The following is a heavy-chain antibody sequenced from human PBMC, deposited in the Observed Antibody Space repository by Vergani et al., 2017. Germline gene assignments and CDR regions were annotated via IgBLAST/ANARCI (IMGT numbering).Heavy chain of an antibody. J-gene: IGHJ6*03. CDR3: ARSGYCAHGVCYMTYYYYMDV. CDR1: GFTLSSHA. CDR2: IWYDGSKE. V-gene: IGHV3-33*01. D-gene: IGHD2-8*01. Sequence: QVQLEESGGGVVQPGRSLRLSCAGSGFTLSSHAMHWVRQAPGKGLEWVAFIWYDGSKEYYADSVKGRFTISRDNSKITLYLQMNNLRAADTAVYYCARSGYCAHGVCYMTYYYYMDVWGKGTAVTVSS.